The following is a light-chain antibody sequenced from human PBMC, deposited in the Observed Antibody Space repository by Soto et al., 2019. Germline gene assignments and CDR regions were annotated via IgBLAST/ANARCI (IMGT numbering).Light chain of an antibody. CDR2: EGS. J-gene: IGLJ3*02. CDR3: CSYAGSTTWV. CDR1: SSDVGSYNL. V-gene: IGLV2-23*01. Sequence: QSVLTQPASVSGSLGQSITISCTGTSSDVGSYNLVSWYQQHPGKAPKLMIYEGSKRPSGVSNRFSGSKSGNTASLTISGLQAEDEADYYCCSYAGSTTWVFGGGTKGTVL.